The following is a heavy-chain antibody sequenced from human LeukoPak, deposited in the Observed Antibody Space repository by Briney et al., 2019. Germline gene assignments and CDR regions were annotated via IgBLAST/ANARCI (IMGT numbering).Heavy chain of an antibody. Sequence: GGSLRLSCAASGFTFGSYAMSWVRQAPGKGLEWVSAVGGSGASTYYADSVKGRFTISRDNAKNSLYLQMNSLRAEDTAVYYCARAGLPSSGWYRAFDYWGQGTLVTVSS. CDR3: ARAGLPSSGWYRAFDY. CDR1: GFTFGSYA. J-gene: IGHJ4*02. D-gene: IGHD6-19*01. V-gene: IGHV3-23*01. CDR2: VGGSGAST.